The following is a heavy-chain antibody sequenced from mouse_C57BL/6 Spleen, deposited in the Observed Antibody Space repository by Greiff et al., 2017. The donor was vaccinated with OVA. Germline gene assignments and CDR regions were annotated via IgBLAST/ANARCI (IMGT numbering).Heavy chain of an antibody. J-gene: IGHJ2*01. V-gene: IGHV1-58*01. CDR3: ARAGYGSQYYFDY. CDR2: IYIGNGYT. CDR1: GYTFTSYG. Sequence: EVHLVESGAELVRPGSSVKMSCKTSGYTFTSYGINWVKQRPGQGLEWIGYIYIGNGYTEYNEKFKGKATLTSDTSSSTAYMQLSSLTSEDSAIYCCARAGYGSQYYFDYWGQGTTLTVSS. D-gene: IGHD1-1*01.